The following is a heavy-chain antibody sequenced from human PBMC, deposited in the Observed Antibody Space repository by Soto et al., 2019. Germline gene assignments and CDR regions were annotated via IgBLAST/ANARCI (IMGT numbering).Heavy chain of an antibody. CDR1: GGSFSGYY. V-gene: IGHV4-34*01. CDR3: ARLKGPRFYYDSSGYHLLYYYYGMDV. Sequence: SETLSLTCAVYGGSFSGYYWSWIRQPPGKGLEWIGEINHSGSTNYNPSLKSRVTISVDTSKNQFSLKLSSVTAADTAVYYCARLKGPRFYYDSSGYHLLYYYYGMDVWGQGTTVTVSS. D-gene: IGHD3-22*01. CDR2: INHSGST. J-gene: IGHJ6*02.